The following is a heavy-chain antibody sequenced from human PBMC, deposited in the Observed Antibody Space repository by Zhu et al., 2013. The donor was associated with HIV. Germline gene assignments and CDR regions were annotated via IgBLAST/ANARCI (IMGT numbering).Heavy chain of an antibody. V-gene: IGHV1-69*01. CDR1: GVTFRNYA. J-gene: IGHJ4*02. CDR3: AREVNWNMDY. CDR2: IIPIYGRT. D-gene: IGHD1-1*01. Sequence: QVDLVQSGAEVKKPGSSVKVSCKASGVTFRNYAITWVRQAPGQGLEWMGGIIPIYGRTNYAQKFQGRVTITADAPTSTAYMELSSLRSDDTAVYYCAREVNWNMDYWGQGTLVTVSS.